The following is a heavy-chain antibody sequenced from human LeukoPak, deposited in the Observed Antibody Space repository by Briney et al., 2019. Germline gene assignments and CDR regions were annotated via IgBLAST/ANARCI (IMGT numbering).Heavy chain of an antibody. Sequence: ASVKVSCKASGYTFTSYGISWVRQAPGQGLEWMGWITTYNGNTNYAQSIQGRVTMTTDTSTSTAYTELRSLRSDDTAVYYCARDQLTLGELSLDYWGQGTLVTVSS. CDR1: GYTFTSYG. V-gene: IGHV1-18*01. CDR3: ARDQLTLGELSLDY. CDR2: ITTYNGNT. D-gene: IGHD3-16*02. J-gene: IGHJ4*02.